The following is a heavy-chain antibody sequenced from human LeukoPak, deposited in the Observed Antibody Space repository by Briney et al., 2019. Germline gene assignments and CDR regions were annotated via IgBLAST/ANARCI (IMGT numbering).Heavy chain of an antibody. V-gene: IGHV3-48*03. Sequence: GGSLRLSCAASGFTFSSYEMNGVRQAPGKALEGVIYISSRGSTIYYADYVKGRFTISRDNAKNSLYLQMNSLRAEDTAVYYCARDWGIRYFDHWGQGTLVTVSS. CDR1: GFTFSSYE. CDR2: ISSRGSTI. D-gene: IGHD3-16*01. J-gene: IGHJ4*02. CDR3: ARDWGIRYFDH.